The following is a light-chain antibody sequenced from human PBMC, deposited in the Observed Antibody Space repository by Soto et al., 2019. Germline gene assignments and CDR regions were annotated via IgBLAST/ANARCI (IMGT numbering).Light chain of an antibody. CDR3: HQRSNWPSGGFT. CDR2: DAS. J-gene: IGKJ3*01. V-gene: IGKV3-11*01. CDR1: QSVSSY. Sequence: EIVLTQSPATLSLSPGERATLSCRASQSVSSYLAWYQQKPGQAPRLLIYDASNRATGIPARFSGSGSGTDFTLTISSLEPEDFAVYYWHQRSNWPSGGFTFGPGTKVDIK.